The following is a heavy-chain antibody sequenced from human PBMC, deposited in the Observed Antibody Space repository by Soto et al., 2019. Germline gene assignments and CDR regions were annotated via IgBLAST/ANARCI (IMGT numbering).Heavy chain of an antibody. V-gene: IGHV1-24*01. CDR2: FDPEDGET. D-gene: IGHD2-2*03. CDR3: ATLDIVVVPATGDWFDP. CDR1: GYTLTELS. J-gene: IGHJ5*02. Sequence: ASVKVSCKVSGYTLTELSMHWVRQAPGKGLEWMGGFDPEDGETIYAQKFQGRVTMTEDTSTDTAYMELSSLRSEDTAVYYCATLDIVVVPATGDWFDPWGQGTLVTVS.